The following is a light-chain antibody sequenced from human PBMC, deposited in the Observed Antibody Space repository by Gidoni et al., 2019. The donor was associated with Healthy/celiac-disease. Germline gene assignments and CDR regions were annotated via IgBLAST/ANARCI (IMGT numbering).Light chain of an antibody. J-gene: IGKJ4*01. CDR1: QGISSY. Sequence: IQLTQSPSSLSASVGDRVTITCRASQGISSYLAWDQQKPGKAPKLLIYAASTLQSGVPSMFSGSGSGTDFTLTISSLQPEDFATYFCQQRNSYLTFGGGTKVEIK. V-gene: IGKV1-9*01. CDR2: AAS. CDR3: QQRNSYLT.